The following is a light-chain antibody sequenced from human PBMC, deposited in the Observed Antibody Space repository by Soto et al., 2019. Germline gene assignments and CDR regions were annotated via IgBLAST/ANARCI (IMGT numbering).Light chain of an antibody. V-gene: IGKV3-20*01. CDR2: GAS. Sequence: EIELTQSPGTLSLSPGERATLSCRASQSVSSSYLAWYQQKPGQAPRLLIYGASSRATGIPDRFSSSGSGTDFTLTISRLEPEDFAVYYCQQYCSSPPITFGHGTRLEIK. J-gene: IGKJ5*01. CDR3: QQYCSSPPIT. CDR1: QSVSSSY.